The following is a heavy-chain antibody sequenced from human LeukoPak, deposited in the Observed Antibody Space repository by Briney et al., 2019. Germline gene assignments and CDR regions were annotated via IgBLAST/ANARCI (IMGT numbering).Heavy chain of an antibody. D-gene: IGHD6-13*01. Sequence: GGSLRLSCAASGFRFSDYWMTWVRQAPGQGLEWVANIKQDGSETSYVDSVKGRFTISRDNSKNTLYLQMNSLRAEDTAVYYCAKVWDPYSSSWGVDYWGQGTLVTVSS. CDR3: AKVWDPYSSSWGVDY. CDR2: IKQDGSET. CDR1: GFRFSDYW. V-gene: IGHV3-7*03. J-gene: IGHJ4*02.